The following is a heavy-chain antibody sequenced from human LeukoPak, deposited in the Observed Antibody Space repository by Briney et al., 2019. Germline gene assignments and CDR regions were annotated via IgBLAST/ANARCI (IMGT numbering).Heavy chain of an antibody. Sequence: ASVKVSCKASGYTFTGYYMHWVRQAPGQGLEWMGWMNPNSGNTGYAQKFQGRVTITRNTSISTAYMELSSLRSEDTAVYYCARGTHDYGDYGTAWFDPWGQGTLVTVSS. D-gene: IGHD4-17*01. CDR3: ARGTHDYGDYGTAWFDP. CDR2: MNPNSGNT. V-gene: IGHV1-8*03. J-gene: IGHJ5*02. CDR1: GYTFTGYY.